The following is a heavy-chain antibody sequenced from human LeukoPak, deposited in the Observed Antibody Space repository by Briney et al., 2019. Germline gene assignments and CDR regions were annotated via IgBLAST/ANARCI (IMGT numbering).Heavy chain of an antibody. CDR1: GDSVSSNSAA. J-gene: IGHJ6*02. V-gene: IGHV6-1*01. CDR2: TYYRSKWYN. D-gene: IGHD5-12*01. CDR3: ATSVYSGYDYAGYYYYGMDV. Sequence: SQTLSLTCAISGDSVSSNSAAWNWIRQSPSRGLEWLGRTYYRSKWYNDYAVSVKSRITINPDTSKSQFSLQLNSVTPEDTAVYYCATSVYSGYDYAGYYYYGMDVWGQGTTVTVSS.